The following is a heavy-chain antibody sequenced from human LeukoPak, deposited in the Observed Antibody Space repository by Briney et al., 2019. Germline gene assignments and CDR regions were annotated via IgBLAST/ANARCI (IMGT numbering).Heavy chain of an antibody. CDR2: VWYGGSNK. J-gene: IGHJ6*02. CDR3: ARDVVAATQTFSYGMDV. D-gene: IGHD2-15*01. CDR1: GFTFSSFG. V-gene: IGHV3-33*01. Sequence: GGSLRLSCAASGFTFSSFGIHWVRQAPGKGLEWVAIVWYGGSNKYYADPVKGRFTISRDNSKNTLYLQMNSLRAEDTAVYYCARDVVAATQTFSYGMDVWGQGTTVTVSS.